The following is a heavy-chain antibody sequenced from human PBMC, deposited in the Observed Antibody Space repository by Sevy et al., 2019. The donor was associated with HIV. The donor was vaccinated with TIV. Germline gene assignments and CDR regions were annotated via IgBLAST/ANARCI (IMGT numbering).Heavy chain of an antibody. Sequence: GGSLRLSCAASGFTFSNYNMNWVRQAPGKGLEWVSSISSSSRYIYYANSMKGRFTISSDNAKNSLYLQMNSLRAEDTAVYYCAGVVAYCSGGSCFPGYYYGMDVWGQGTTVTVSS. D-gene: IGHD2-15*01. V-gene: IGHV3-21*01. CDR3: AGVVAYCSGGSCFPGYYYGMDV. CDR1: GFTFSNYN. CDR2: ISSSSRYI. J-gene: IGHJ6*02.